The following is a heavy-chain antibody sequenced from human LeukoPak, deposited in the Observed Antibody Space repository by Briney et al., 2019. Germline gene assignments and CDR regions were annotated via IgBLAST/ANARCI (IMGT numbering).Heavy chain of an antibody. V-gene: IGHV4-59*01. CDR3: ARDTPTLDV. J-gene: IGHJ6*04. Sequence: SETLSLTCTVSGGSISSYYWSWIRQPPGKGLEWIGYIYYSGSTDYNPSLKSRVTISVDTSKNQFSLKLSSVTAADTAVYYCARDTPTLDVWGKGTTVTVSS. CDR1: GGSISSYY. CDR2: IYYSGST.